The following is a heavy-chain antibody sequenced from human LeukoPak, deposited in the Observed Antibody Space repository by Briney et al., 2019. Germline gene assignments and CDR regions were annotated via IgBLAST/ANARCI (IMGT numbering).Heavy chain of an antibody. V-gene: IGHV2-70*04. CDR1: GFSLSTSAMR. Sequence: SGPALVKPTQTLTLTCTFSGFSLSTSAMRVSWIRQPPGKALEWLARIDWDDDKYCSTSLKTRLTISKATSKNQVVLTMTNMDPVDTATYYCARITYLRHYLPDPWGQGTLVTVSS. J-gene: IGHJ5*02. CDR3: ARITYLRHYLPDP. D-gene: IGHD3-10*01. CDR2: IDWDDDK.